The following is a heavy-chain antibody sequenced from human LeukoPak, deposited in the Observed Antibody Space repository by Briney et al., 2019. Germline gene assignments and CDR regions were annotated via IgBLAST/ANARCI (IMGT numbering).Heavy chain of an antibody. J-gene: IGHJ4*02. CDR2: INWNGGST. Sequence: PRGSLRLSCAASGFTFDDYTMSWVRQAPGKGLEWVSGINWNGGSTGYADSVKGRFTISRDNAKNSLYLQMNSLRAEDTAVYYCARDYGGSSPFDYWGQGTLVTVSS. CDR1: GFTFDDYT. V-gene: IGHV3-20*04. CDR3: ARDYGGSSPFDY. D-gene: IGHD4-23*01.